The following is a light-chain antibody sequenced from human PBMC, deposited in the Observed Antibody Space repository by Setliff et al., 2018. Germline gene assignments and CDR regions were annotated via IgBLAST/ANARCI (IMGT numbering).Light chain of an antibody. CDR2: EVS. V-gene: IGLV2-14*01. J-gene: IGLJ1*01. CDR3: MSYITIRTDV. CDR1: SSDVGAYSH. Sequence: QSVLTQPASVSGSPGQSITISCAGTSSDVGAYSHVSWYQQYPGKAPKLMISEVSNRPSGVSYRFSGSKSGNTASLTIPGLQAEDEADYYCMSYITIRTDVFGTGTKVTVL.